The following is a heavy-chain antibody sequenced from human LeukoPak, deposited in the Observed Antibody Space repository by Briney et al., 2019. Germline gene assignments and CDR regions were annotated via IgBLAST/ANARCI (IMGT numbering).Heavy chain of an antibody. CDR1: GGSISSGGYY. D-gene: IGHD3-10*01. V-gene: IGHV4-31*03. Sequence: SETLSLTCTVSGGSISSGGYYWSWIRQRPGKGLEWIGYIYYSGSTYYNPSLKSRVTISVDTSKNQFSLKLSSVTAADTAVYYCARVSDGSGSLNYWGRGTLVTVSS. CDR3: ARVSDGSGSLNY. J-gene: IGHJ4*02. CDR2: IYYSGST.